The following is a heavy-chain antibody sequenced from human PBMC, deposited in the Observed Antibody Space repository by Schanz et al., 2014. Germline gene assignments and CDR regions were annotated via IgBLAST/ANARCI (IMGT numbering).Heavy chain of an antibody. CDR2: ISYHGSER. J-gene: IGHJ4*02. Sequence: QVQLVESGGGVVQPGRSLRLSCAGSGFSFSDYGMHWVRQAPGMGLEWVAVISYHGSERYYADSVKGRFTISRDNSKNTLYLQTTSQRTEDTCVYFCAKSYDSSGYSGFDYWGQGTLVTVSS. V-gene: IGHV3-30*18. CDR3: AKSYDSSGYSGFDY. CDR1: GFSFSDYG. D-gene: IGHD3-22*01.